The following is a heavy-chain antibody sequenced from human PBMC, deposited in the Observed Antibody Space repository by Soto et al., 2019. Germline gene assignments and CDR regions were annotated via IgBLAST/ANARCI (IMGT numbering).Heavy chain of an antibody. V-gene: IGHV4-34*01. CDR2: INHSGST. Sequence: SETLSLTCAVYGGSFSGYYWSWIRQPPGKGLEWIGEINHSGSTNYNPSLKSRVTISVDTSKNQFSLKLSSVTAADTAVYYCARANWLDPWGQGTLVTVSS. J-gene: IGHJ5*02. CDR1: GGSFSGYY. CDR3: ARANWLDP.